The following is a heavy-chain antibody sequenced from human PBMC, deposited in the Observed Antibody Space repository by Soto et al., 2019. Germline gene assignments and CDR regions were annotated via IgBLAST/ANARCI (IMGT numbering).Heavy chain of an antibody. V-gene: IGHV4-39*01. Sequence: PSETLSLTCTVSGGSISSSSYYRGWIRQPPGKGLEWIGSIYYSGSTYYNPSLKSRVTISVDTSKNQFSLKLSSVTAADTAVYYCARHGRITMIVVVIGAFDIWGQGTMVTVSS. J-gene: IGHJ3*02. CDR3: ARHGRITMIVVVIGAFDI. D-gene: IGHD3-22*01. CDR2: IYYSGST. CDR1: GGSISSSSYY.